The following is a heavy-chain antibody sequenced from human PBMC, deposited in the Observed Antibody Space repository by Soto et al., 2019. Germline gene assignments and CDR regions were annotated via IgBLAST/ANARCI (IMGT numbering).Heavy chain of an antibody. CDR3: ARDNDYGDYGGGYFDY. V-gene: IGHV3-33*01. Sequence: QVQLVESGGGVVQPGRSLRLSCAASGFTFSSYGMHWVRQAPGKGLEWVAVIWYDGSNKYYADSVKGRFTISRDNSKNTLYLQMNSLRAEDTAVYYCARDNDYGDYGGGYFDYWGQGTLVTVSS. J-gene: IGHJ4*02. CDR1: GFTFSSYG. CDR2: IWYDGSNK. D-gene: IGHD4-17*01.